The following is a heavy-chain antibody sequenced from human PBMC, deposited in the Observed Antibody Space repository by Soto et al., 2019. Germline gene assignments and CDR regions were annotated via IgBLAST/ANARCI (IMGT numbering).Heavy chain of an antibody. V-gene: IGHV3-48*02. Sequence: GGSLRLSCAASGFTFSTYSMNWVRQAPGKGLEWISYITSSSTTIFYADSVKGRFTISRDNAKNSLYLQMNSLRDEDTSVYYGARDNGIAGYFVPWCQGTLVAVSS. CDR3: ARDNGIAGYFVP. D-gene: IGHD6-13*01. CDR2: ITSSSTTI. CDR1: GFTFSTYS. J-gene: IGHJ5*02.